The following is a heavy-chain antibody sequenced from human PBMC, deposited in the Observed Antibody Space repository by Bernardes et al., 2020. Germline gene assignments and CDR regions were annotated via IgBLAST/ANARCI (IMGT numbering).Heavy chain of an antibody. D-gene: IGHD3-9*01. Sequence: GRSLRLSCAASGCTFSNHFFSWFRQAPGKGLEWVSSISGAGIYIYYGDSVRGRFTTSRENTRTSVFLQMESLRAEDTAGYYCAGDVGGTDWRFGFDVSRPATMVHVSS. J-gene: IGHJ3*01. CDR2: ISGAGIYI. CDR3: AGDVGGTDWRFGFDV. CDR1: GCTFSNHF. V-gene: IGHV3-21*01.